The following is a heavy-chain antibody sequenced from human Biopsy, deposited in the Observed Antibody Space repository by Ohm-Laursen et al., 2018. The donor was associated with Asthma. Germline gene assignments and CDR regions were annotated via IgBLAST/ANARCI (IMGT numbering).Heavy chain of an antibody. CDR1: RFTYE. CDR3: VRDGTDDAFDI. J-gene: IGHJ3*02. D-gene: IGHD1-1*01. Sequence: SLRLSCAASRFTYEMHWVRQAPGKGLEWVAVISYDGSSIYYADSVKGRFTMARDNSKNTLDLQMSSLREEDTAVYYCVRDGTDDAFDIWGQGTVVSVSS. CDR2: ISYDGSSI. V-gene: IGHV3-30-3*01.